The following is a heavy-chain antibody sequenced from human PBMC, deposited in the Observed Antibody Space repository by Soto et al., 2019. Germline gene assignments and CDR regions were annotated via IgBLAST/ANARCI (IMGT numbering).Heavy chain of an antibody. CDR1: GYTFTGYY. V-gene: IGHV1-2*02. CDR3: AREYYYDSSAYYFSV. Sequence: ASVKVSCKTSGYTFTGYYMHWVRQAPGQGLEWMGWINPNSGGTNYAQKFQGRLTMTSDTSISTAYMELSRLRSDDTAVYYCAREYYYDSSAYYFSVWGQGTLVTVSS. CDR2: INPNSGGT. D-gene: IGHD3-22*01. J-gene: IGHJ4*02.